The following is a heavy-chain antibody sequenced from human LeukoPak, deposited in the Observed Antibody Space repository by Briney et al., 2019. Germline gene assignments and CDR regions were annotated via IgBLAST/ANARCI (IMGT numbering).Heavy chain of an antibody. CDR2: ISSSSSYI. Sequence: KAGGSLRLSCAASGFTFSSYSMNWVRQAPGKGLEWVSSISSSSSYIYYADSVKGRFTISRDNAKNSLYLQMNSLRAEDTAVYYCARGEGVIPYYYDSSGYPDAFDIWGQGTMVTVSS. D-gene: IGHD3-22*01. CDR3: ARGEGVIPYYYDSSGYPDAFDI. CDR1: GFTFSSYS. J-gene: IGHJ3*02. V-gene: IGHV3-21*01.